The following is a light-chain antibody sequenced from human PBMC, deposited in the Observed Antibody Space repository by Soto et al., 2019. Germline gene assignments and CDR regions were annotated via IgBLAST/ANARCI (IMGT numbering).Light chain of an antibody. Sequence: IVLTQSPATLSLSPGERVTLSCRASQSVSSTYLAWYQQKPGQAPRLLIYGGSSRATGIPDGFSGSGSGTDFTLTISRLEPEDFAVYYCQQYGSSPQLTFGPGTKVDMK. CDR1: QSVSSTY. V-gene: IGKV3-20*01. CDR3: QQYGSSPQLT. CDR2: GGS. J-gene: IGKJ3*01.